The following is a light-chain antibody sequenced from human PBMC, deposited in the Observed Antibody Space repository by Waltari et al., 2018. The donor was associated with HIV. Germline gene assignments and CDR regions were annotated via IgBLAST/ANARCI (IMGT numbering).Light chain of an antibody. CDR3: GTWDSSLSAVV. Sequence: QSVLTQPPSVSAAPGQKVTISSSGTSSNIGHNYLSWYQQLPGTAPKLLIYDNKERPSGIPDRFSGSKSGTSATLGITGLQTGDEADYYCGTWDSSLSAVVFGGGTKLTVL. CDR2: DNK. V-gene: IGLV1-51*01. J-gene: IGLJ2*01. CDR1: SSNIGHNY.